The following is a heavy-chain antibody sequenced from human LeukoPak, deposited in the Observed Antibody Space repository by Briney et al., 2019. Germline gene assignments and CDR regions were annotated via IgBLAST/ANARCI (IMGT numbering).Heavy chain of an antibody. CDR1: VGSISSYY. D-gene: IGHD6-13*01. V-gene: IGHV4-59*08. CDR2: IYYSGST. Sequence: SETLSLTCTVSVGSISSYYWSWIRQPPGKGLEWIGYIYYSGSTNYNPSLKSRVTISVDTSKNQFSLKLSSVTAADTAVYYCARVATAAGHTFDYWGQGTLVTVSS. J-gene: IGHJ4*02. CDR3: ARVATAAGHTFDY.